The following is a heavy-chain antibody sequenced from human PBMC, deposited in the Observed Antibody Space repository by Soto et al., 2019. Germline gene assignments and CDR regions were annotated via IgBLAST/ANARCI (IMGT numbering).Heavy chain of an antibody. CDR1: GFTFSDYY. V-gene: IGHV3-11*01. CDR2: ISSSGSTI. Sequence: GGSLRLSCAASGFTFSDYYMSWIRQAPGKGLEWVSYISSSGSTIYYADSVKGRFTISRDNAKNSLYLQMNSLRAEDTAVYYCARDPAGFLELYYMDVWGKGTTVTVSS. J-gene: IGHJ6*03. D-gene: IGHD3-3*01. CDR3: ARDPAGFLELYYMDV.